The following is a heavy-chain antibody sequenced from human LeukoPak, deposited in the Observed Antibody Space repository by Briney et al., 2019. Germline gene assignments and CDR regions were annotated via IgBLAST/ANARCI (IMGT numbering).Heavy chain of an antibody. CDR3: AREYSSGWYGDY. D-gene: IGHD6-19*01. Sequence: QPRGSLRLSCAASGFTFSSYWMSWVRQAPGKGLEWVANIKQGGSEKYYVDSAKGRFTISRDNAKNSLYLQMNSLRAEDTAVYYCAREYSSGWYGDYWGQGTLVTVSS. J-gene: IGHJ4*02. V-gene: IGHV3-7*03. CDR2: IKQGGSEK. CDR1: GFTFSSYW.